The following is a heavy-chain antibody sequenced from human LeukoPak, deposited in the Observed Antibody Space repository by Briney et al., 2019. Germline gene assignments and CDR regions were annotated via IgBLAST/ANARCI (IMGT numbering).Heavy chain of an antibody. CDR2: IKQDGSEK. CDR1: GFTFSSYW. D-gene: IGHD7-27*01. CDR3: ARVRRMVLTGVGPRYFDL. Sequence: GGSLRLSCAASGFTFSSYWMSWVRQAPGRGLEWVANIKQDGSEKYYVDSVKGRFTISRDNAKNSLYLQMNSLRAEDTAVYYCARVRRMVLTGVGPRYFDLWGRGTLVTVSS. J-gene: IGHJ2*01. V-gene: IGHV3-7*01.